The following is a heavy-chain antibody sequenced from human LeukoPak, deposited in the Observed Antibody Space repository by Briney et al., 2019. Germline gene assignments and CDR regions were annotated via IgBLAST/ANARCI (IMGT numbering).Heavy chain of an antibody. CDR1: GFTFSSYA. D-gene: IGHD3-22*01. Sequence: GGSLRLSCAASGFTFSSYAMSWVRQAPGKGLEWVSAISGSGGSTYYADSVKGRFTISRDNSKNTLYLQMNSLRAEDTAVYYCAEPEGGYYDIRPDWGQGTLVTVSS. V-gene: IGHV3-23*01. CDR3: AEPEGGYYDIRPD. J-gene: IGHJ4*02. CDR2: ISGSGGST.